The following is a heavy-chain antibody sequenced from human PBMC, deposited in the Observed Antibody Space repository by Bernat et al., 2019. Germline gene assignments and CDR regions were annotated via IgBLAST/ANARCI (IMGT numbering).Heavy chain of an antibody. CDR3: ARDFLRERWLHRLDY. J-gene: IGHJ4*02. Sequence: QVQLVESGGGVVQPGRSLRLSCAASGFTFSSYAMHWVRQAPGKGLEWVAVISYDGSNKYYADSVKGRFTISRDNSKNTLYLKMNSLRAEDTAVYYCARDFLRERWLHRLDYWGQGTLVTVSS. CDR2: ISYDGSNK. V-gene: IGHV3-30-3*01. D-gene: IGHD5-24*01. CDR1: GFTFSSYA.